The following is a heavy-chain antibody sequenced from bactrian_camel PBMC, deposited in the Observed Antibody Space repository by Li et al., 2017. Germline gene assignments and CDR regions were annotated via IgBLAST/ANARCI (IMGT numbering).Heavy chain of an antibody. Sequence: HVQLVESGGGSVQSGRSLRLSCAVSGFTNGRNGYCMAWFRQAPGKEREGVACIYTAGGSTYYADSVKGRFTISRDNAKNTLYLQMNSLKPGDTAMYYCAADTAPTCWGLDPYFWGQGTQVTVS. J-gene: IGHJ4*01. D-gene: IGHD5*01. CDR3: AADTAPTCWGLDPYF. CDR2: IYTAGGST. V-gene: IGHV3S1*01. CDR1: GFTNGRNGYC.